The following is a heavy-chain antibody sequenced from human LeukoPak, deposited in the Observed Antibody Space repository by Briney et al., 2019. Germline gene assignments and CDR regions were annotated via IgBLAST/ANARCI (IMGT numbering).Heavy chain of an antibody. V-gene: IGHV4-61*02. D-gene: IGHD3-22*01. CDR1: GGSISSGSYY. CDR2: IYTSGST. CDR3: ARENYYDSSGYLFDY. J-gene: IGHJ4*02. Sequence: SETLSRTCTVSGGSISSGSYYWSWIRQPAGKGLEWIGRIYTSGSTNYNPSLKSRVTISVDTSKNQFSLKLSSVTAADTAVYYCARENYYDSSGYLFDYWGQGTLVTVSS.